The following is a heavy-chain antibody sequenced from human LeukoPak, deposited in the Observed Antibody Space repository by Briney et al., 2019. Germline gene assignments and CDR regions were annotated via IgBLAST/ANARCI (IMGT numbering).Heavy chain of an antibody. CDR2: ISSSSSFI. D-gene: IGHD1-26*01. CDR3: AREQLLYYHATNDAFDV. CDR1: GFTFNTYD. Sequence: GGSLRLSCAASGFTFNTYDIHWVRQAPGKGLEWVSSISSSSSFIYYADSVKGRFTISRDNGKNSLYLQMNSLRADDTAVYYCAREQLLYYHATNDAFDVWGQGTKVTVSS. V-gene: IGHV3-21*06. J-gene: IGHJ3*01.